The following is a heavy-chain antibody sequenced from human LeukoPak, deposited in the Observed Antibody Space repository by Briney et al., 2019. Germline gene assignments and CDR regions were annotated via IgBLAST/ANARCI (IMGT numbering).Heavy chain of an antibody. CDR1: GFTFSSYA. V-gene: IGHV3-30*01. CDR3: ARDVFIAAAGSSFDY. Sequence: LPGGSLRLSCAASGFTFSSYAMHWVRQAPGKGLEWVAVISYDGSNKYYADSVKGRFTISRDNSKNTLYLQMNSLRAEDTTVYYCARDVFIAAAGSSFDYWGQGTLVTVSS. CDR2: ISYDGSNK. D-gene: IGHD6-13*01. J-gene: IGHJ4*02.